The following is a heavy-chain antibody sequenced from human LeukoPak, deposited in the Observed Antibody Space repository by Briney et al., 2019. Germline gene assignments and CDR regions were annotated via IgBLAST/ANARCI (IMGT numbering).Heavy chain of an antibody. D-gene: IGHD1-26*01. CDR2: IRSKAYGGTT. CDR1: GFTFGDYA. V-gene: IGHV3-49*04. J-gene: IGHJ4*02. Sequence: GGSLRLSCTASGFTFGDYAMNWVRQAPGKGLEWVGFIRSKAYGGTTEYAASVKGRFTISRDDSKSIAYLQMNSLKTEDTAVYYCTRVFRSGSYSFDYWGQGTLVTVSS. CDR3: TRVFRSGSYSFDY.